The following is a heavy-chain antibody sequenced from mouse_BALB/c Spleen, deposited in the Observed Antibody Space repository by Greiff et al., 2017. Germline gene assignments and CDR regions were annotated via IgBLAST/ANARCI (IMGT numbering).Heavy chain of an antibody. J-gene: IGHJ3*01. CDR2: INSYGGST. CDR3: ARDSHWYGNTFAY. V-gene: IGHV5-6-3*01. CDR1: GFTFSSYG. Sequence: EVQVEESGGGLVQPGGSLKLSCAASGFTFSSYGMSWVRQTPDKRLELVATINSYGGSTYYPDNVKGRFTISRDNSKNTLYLQMISLKSEDTAMYYCARDSHWYGNTFAYWGQGTLVTVSA. D-gene: IGHD2-10*02.